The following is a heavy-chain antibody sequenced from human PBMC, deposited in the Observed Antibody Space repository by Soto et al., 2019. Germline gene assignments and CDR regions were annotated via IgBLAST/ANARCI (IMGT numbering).Heavy chain of an antibody. V-gene: IGHV1-18*04. CDR1: GYTFTSYG. CDR2: ISAYNGNT. CDR3: ARDHHLVLRSFDWLLSPSDY. J-gene: IGHJ4*02. D-gene: IGHD3-9*01. Sequence: QVQLVQSGAEVKKPGASVKVSCKASGYTFTSYGISWVRQAPGQGLEWMGWISAYNGNTNYAQKLQGRVTMTTDTSTSTAYMELRSLRSDDTAVYYCARDHHLVLRSFDWLLSPSDYWGQGTLVTVSS.